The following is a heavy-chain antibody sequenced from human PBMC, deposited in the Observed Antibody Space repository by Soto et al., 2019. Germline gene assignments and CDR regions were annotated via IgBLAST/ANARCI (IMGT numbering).Heavy chain of an antibody. CDR1: GFTFSSYA. Sequence: GGSLRLSCATSGFTFSSYAMSWVRQAPGKGLEWVSAITGSGGSTYYADSVKGRFTISRDNSKNTLYLQMNSLRAEDTAVYYCAKDKGHGSGYSLGVFDYWGQGTLVTVSS. J-gene: IGHJ4*02. CDR2: ITGSGGST. D-gene: IGHD3-22*01. V-gene: IGHV3-23*01. CDR3: AKDKGHGSGYSLGVFDY.